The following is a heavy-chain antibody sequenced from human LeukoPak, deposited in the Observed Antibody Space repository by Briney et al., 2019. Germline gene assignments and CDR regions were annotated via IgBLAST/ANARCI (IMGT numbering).Heavy chain of an antibody. CDR1: GGTFSSYA. CDR3: ARANWGILTGYPYYYYYYMDV. CDR2: IIPIFGTA. D-gene: IGHD3-9*01. Sequence: ASVKVSCKASGGTFSSYAISWVRQAPGQGLEWMGGIIPIFGTANYAQKFQGRVTITADESTSTAYMELSSLGSEDTAVYYCARANWGILTGYPYYYYYYMDVWGKGTTVTVSS. V-gene: IGHV1-69*01. J-gene: IGHJ6*03.